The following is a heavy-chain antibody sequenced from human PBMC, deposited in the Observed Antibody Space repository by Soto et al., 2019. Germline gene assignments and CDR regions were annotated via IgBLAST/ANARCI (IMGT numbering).Heavy chain of an antibody. D-gene: IGHD1-1*01. Sequence: EVQLLESGGGLVQPGGSLRLSCAASGFTFTSYAMSWVRQAPGKGLEWVSTISGSGGSTYYADSVKGQFTISRDNSKNTLYLQINSLRAEDTALYYCARNIASTTFYYYYYMDVWGKGTTVTVSS. CDR1: GFTFTSYA. J-gene: IGHJ6*03. CDR2: ISGSGGST. V-gene: IGHV3-23*01. CDR3: ARNIASTTFYYYYYMDV.